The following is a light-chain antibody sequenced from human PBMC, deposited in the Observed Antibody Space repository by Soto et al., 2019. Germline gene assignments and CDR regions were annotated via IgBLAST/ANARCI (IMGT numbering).Light chain of an antibody. CDR1: QSVSSN. Sequence: IVMTQSPATLSVSPGERATLSCRASQSVSSNLAWYQQKPGQAPRLLISGASTRATGIPTRFSGSGSGTEFTLTISSLQSEDFAVYYFQQYNNWPLTFGGGTKVEIK. CDR2: GAS. J-gene: IGKJ4*01. V-gene: IGKV3D-15*01. CDR3: QQYNNWPLT.